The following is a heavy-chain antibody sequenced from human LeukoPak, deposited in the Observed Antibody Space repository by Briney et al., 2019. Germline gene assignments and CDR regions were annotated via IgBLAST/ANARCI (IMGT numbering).Heavy chain of an antibody. CDR2: INHSGST. CDR3: ARRGRIQLWKYFDP. J-gene: IGHJ5*02. CDR1: GGSFSGYY. D-gene: IGHD5-18*01. V-gene: IGHV4-34*01. Sequence: SETLSLTCAVYGGSFSGYYWSWIRQPPGKGLEWIGEINHSGSTNYNPSLKSRVTISVDTSKNQFSLKLSSVTAADTAVYYCARRGRIQLWKYFDPWGQGTLVTVSS.